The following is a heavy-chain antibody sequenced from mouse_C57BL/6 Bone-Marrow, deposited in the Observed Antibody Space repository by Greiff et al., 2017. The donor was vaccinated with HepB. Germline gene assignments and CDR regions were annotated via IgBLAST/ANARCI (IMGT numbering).Heavy chain of an antibody. CDR3: ARWCTGGFAY. J-gene: IGHJ3*01. CDR2: INPNSGST. Sequence: QVQLQQPGAELVKPGASVKLSCKASGYTFTSYWMHWVKQRPRQGLEWIGMINPNSGSTNYNEKFKSQATLTVDKSSSTAYMQLSILTSEDSAVYYCARWCTGGFAYWGQGTLVTVSA. CDR1: GYTFTSYW. V-gene: IGHV1-64*01. D-gene: IGHD1-1*02.